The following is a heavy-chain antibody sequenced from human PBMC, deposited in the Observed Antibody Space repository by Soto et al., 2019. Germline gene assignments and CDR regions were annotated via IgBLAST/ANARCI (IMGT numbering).Heavy chain of an antibody. CDR1: GFAISEYW. J-gene: IGHJ6*02. CDR3: TRGTDLRFCTGYSCPGIDV. V-gene: IGHV3-7*03. Sequence: HPGGSLRLSCAASGFAISEYWMIWVRQAPGEGLEWVANIGQDGYEKHYLDSVRGRFTISRDNARNSLYLYVNSLRADDSAVYYCTRGTDLRFCTGYSCPGIDVWGPGTTVTVSS. D-gene: IGHD2-8*02. CDR2: IGQDGYEK.